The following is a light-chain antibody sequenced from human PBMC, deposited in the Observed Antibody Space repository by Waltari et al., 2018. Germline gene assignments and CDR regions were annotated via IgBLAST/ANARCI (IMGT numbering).Light chain of an antibody. V-gene: IGLV2-14*01. Sequence: QSALTQPASVSGSPGQSITISCTGTGSDVGGYNYVPWFQQYPGRVPQLMIYDVTNRPSGVSNRFSGSKSGNTASLTISGLQAEDEADYYCSSYTSSGTWVFGGGTKLTVL. CDR2: DVT. J-gene: IGLJ3*02. CDR1: GSDVGGYNY. CDR3: SSYTSSGTWV.